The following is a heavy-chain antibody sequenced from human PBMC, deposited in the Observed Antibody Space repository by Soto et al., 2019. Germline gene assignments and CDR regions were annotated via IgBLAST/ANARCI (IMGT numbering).Heavy chain of an antibody. V-gene: IGHV5-10-1*01. CDR2: IDPSDSYT. CDR1: GYSFTSYW. D-gene: IGHD6-13*01. CDR3: ARLRLKRIAADVQGMDV. J-gene: IGHJ6*02. Sequence: PGESLKISCKGSGYSFTSYWISWVRQMPGKGLEWMGRIDPSDSYTNYSPSFQGHVTISADKSISTAYLQWSSLKASDTAMYYCARLRLKRIAADVQGMDVWGQGTTVTVSS.